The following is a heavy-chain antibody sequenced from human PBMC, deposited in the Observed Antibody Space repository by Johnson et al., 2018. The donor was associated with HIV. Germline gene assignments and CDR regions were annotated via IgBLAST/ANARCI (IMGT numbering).Heavy chain of an antibody. J-gene: IGHJ3*02. CDR1: GFTFSTYG. Sequence: QVQLVESGGGVVQPGTSLRLSCAASGFTFSTYGMHWVRQAPGKGLEWVAVISYDGTYEFYADSVKGRFTISRDNSKNTLYLQMNSLRAEDTAVYYCARDFGLFLGKDDAFEIWGQGTMVTVSS. CDR2: ISYDGTYE. D-gene: IGHD7-27*01. CDR3: ARDFGLFLGKDDAFEI. V-gene: IGHV3-30*03.